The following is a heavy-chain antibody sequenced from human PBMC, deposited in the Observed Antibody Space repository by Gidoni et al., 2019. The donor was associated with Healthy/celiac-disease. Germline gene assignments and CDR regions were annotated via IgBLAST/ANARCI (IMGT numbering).Heavy chain of an antibody. J-gene: IGHJ5*02. Sequence: QVQLQQWGAGLLKPSETLSLTCSVYGGSFSGYYWSWIRQPTGKVLEWIREINHSVSTNYNPYIKSRVTISVDKSKNQFSLKLSSVTAADTDVYYCARGAGVVVTASQDIAPWGQGTLVTVSS. D-gene: IGHD2-21*02. CDR2: INHSVST. V-gene: IGHV4-34*01. CDR1: GGSFSGYY. CDR3: ARGAGVVVTASQDIAP.